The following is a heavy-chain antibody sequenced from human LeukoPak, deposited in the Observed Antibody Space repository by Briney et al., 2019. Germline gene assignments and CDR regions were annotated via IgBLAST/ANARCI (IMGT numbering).Heavy chain of an antibody. J-gene: IGHJ6*03. CDR3: AGSYHVDIVATTNSDYYMDV. V-gene: IGHV1-24*01. CDR2: FDPEDGET. D-gene: IGHD5-12*01. CDR1: GYTLTELS. Sequence: ASVKVSCKVSGYTLTELSMHWVRQAPGKGLEWMGGFDPEDGETIYAQKFQGRVTITADESTSTAYMELSSLRSEDTAVYYCAGSYHVDIVATTNSDYYMDVWGKGTTVTVSS.